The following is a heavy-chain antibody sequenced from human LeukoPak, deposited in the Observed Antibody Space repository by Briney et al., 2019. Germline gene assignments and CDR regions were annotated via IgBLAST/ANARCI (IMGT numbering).Heavy chain of an antibody. J-gene: IGHJ4*02. CDR3: AKDRLVPAATGEFDY. V-gene: IGHV3-23*01. CDR1: GFTFSSYA. CDR2: ISGSGGST. Sequence: GGSLRLSCAASGFTFSSYAMSWVRQAPGKGLEWVSAISGSGGSTYYADSVKGRFTISRDNSKNTLYLQMNSLRAGDTAVYYCAKDRLVPAATGEFDYWGQGTLVTVSS. D-gene: IGHD2-2*01.